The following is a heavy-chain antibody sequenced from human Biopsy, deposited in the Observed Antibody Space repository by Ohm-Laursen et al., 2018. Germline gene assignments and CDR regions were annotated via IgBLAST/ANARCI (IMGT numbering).Heavy chain of an antibody. V-gene: IGHV4-59*12. CDR2: ISYSGIT. CDR3: ARGTGRYYVYGAFDI. CDR1: GGSTSSSY. D-gene: IGHD1-26*01. J-gene: IGHJ3*02. Sequence: DTLSLTCTVSGGSTSSSYWSWVRQPPGKGLEWIGYISYSGITNYNASLKSRLTISIDTSKNQFSLNLRSVTAADTAVYYCARGTGRYYVYGAFDIWGQGTVVTVSS.